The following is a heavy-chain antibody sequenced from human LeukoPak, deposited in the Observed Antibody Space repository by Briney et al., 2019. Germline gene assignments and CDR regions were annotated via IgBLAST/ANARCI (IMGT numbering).Heavy chain of an antibody. CDR3: ARGPDDKQFHTGGD. CDR1: GYTFTCYY. J-gene: IGHJ4*02. D-gene: IGHD3-9*01. CDR2: INPKSGDT. Sequence: ASVKVSCKASGYTFTCYYIHWMRQAPGQGLEWMGRINPKSGDTDFAQKFQGRVTMTRDTSISTAYMELSRLRSDDTAVYYCARGPDDKQFHTGGDWGQGTLVTVSS. V-gene: IGHV1-2*06.